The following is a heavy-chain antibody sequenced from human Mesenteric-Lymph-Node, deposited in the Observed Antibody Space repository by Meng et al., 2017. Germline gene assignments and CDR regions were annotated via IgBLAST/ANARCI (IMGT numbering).Heavy chain of an antibody. Sequence: SETLSFTCAVYGGSFSGYYWSWIRQPPGKGLEWIGYIYYSGSTNYNPSLKSRVTISVDTSKNQFSLKLSSVTAADTAVYYCARLDGYALDYWGQGTLVTVSS. V-gene: IGHV4-59*01. D-gene: IGHD5-24*01. CDR3: ARLDGYALDY. J-gene: IGHJ4*02. CDR2: IYYSGST. CDR1: GGSFSGYY.